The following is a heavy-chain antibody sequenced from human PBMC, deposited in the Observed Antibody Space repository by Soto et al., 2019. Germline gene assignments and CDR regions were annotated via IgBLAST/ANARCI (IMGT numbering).Heavy chain of an antibody. V-gene: IGHV3-33*01. J-gene: IGHJ3*02. D-gene: IGHD5-18*01. CDR2: IWYDGSNK. CDR1: AFTFSSYG. Sequence: QVQLVESGGGVVQPGRSLRLSCAASAFTFSSYGMHWVRQAPGKGLEWVAVIWYDGSNKYYADSVKGRFTISRDNSKNTLYLQMNSLRAEDTAVYYCAREGGYSYGNAFDIWGQGTMVTVSS. CDR3: AREGGYSYGNAFDI.